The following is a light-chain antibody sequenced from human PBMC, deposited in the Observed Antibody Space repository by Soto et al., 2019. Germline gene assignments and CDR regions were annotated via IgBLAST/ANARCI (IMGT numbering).Light chain of an antibody. CDR3: QQYNNWPPWT. J-gene: IGKJ1*01. V-gene: IGKV3-15*01. CDR1: QSVRSN. CDR2: GAS. Sequence: EIVMTQSAATLSVTPGERATLSCSASQSVRSNLAWYQQKPGQAPRLLIYGASTRATGIPARFSGSGSGTEFTLTISSLQSEDFAVYYCQQYNNWPPWTFGQGTKVDIK.